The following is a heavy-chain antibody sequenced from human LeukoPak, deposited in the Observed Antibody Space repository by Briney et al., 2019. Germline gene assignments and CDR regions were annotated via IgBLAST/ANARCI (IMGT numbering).Heavy chain of an antibody. V-gene: IGHV1-46*01. CDR2: INLSGGST. CDR3: ARSRAGYYGYDP. J-gene: IGHJ5*02. CDR1: GYTFTSYY. D-gene: IGHD1-26*01. Sequence: GASVKVSCKASGYTFTSYYMHWVRQAPGQGLEWMGVINLSGGSTTYAQKFQGRVTMTRDTSTSTVYMELSSLKSEDTAVYYCARSRAGYYGYDPWGQGTLVTVSS.